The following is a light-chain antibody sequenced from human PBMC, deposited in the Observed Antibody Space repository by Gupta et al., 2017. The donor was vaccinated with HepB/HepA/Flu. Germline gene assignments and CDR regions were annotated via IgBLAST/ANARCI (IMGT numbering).Light chain of an antibody. J-gene: IGLJ2*01. Sequence: SVLTQPPSVAGAPRPPATLPCTGNHPNIVAGFDVHCYPQLPGTAPKIPIFDNNNPPSGISDRFSGSKSGTSASLAITGLQAEDEGDDYGQSYDSSLSGSSVFGGGTKLTVL. CDR1: HPNIVAGFD. V-gene: IGLV1-40*01. CDR2: DNN. CDR3: QSYDSSLSGSSV.